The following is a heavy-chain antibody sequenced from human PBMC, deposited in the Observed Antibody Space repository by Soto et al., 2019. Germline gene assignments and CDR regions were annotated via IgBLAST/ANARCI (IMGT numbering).Heavy chain of an antibody. Sequence: SETLSLTCSVSGVSISSSSHFWGWIRQPPGKGLEWIGTVYYSGNAYFSPSLKSRVTISVDTSKNQFSLNLSSVTAADTAVYYCARHENIVVVSAATASDIWRQGTMVTVSS. CDR2: VYYSGNA. D-gene: IGHD2-15*01. V-gene: IGHV4-39*01. CDR1: GVSISSSSHF. CDR3: ARHENIVVVSAATASDI. J-gene: IGHJ3*02.